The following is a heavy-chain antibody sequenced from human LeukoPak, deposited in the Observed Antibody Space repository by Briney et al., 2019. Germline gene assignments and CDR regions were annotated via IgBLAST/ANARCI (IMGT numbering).Heavy chain of an antibody. Sequence: GESLRLSCAASGFTFSSYSMNWVRQAPGKGLEWVSSISSSSSYMYYADSVKGRFTISRDNAKNSLYLQLNSLRAEDTAVYYCARYQVQAGTYYYYYMDVLGKGATVTVSS. CDR1: GFTFSSYS. J-gene: IGHJ6*03. CDR2: ISSSSSYM. D-gene: IGHD3-10*01. CDR3: ARYQVQAGTYYYYYMDV. V-gene: IGHV3-21*01.